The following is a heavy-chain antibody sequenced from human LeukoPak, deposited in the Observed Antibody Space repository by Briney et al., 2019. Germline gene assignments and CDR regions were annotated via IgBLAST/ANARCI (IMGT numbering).Heavy chain of an antibody. CDR3: AKGTSPSIAAAGTENWFDP. J-gene: IGHJ5*02. V-gene: IGHV3-9*01. Sequence: GGSLRLSCAASGFTFDDYAMHWVRQAPGKGLEWVSGISWNSGSIGYADSVKGRFTISRDNAKNSLYLQMNSLRAEDTALYYCAKGTSPSIAAAGTENWFDPWGQGTLVTVSS. D-gene: IGHD6-13*01. CDR2: ISWNSGSI. CDR1: GFTFDDYA.